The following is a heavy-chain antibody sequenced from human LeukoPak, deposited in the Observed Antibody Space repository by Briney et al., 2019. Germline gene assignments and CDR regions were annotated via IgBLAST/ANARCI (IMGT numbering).Heavy chain of an antibody. CDR2: INAGNGNT. Sequence: ASVKVSCKASGYTFTSYAMHWVRQAPRQRLEWMGWINAGNGNTKYSQKFQGRVTITRDTSASTAYMELSSLRSEDTAVYYCASANTPGVPEVRYFDWLLSYWGQGTLVTVSS. J-gene: IGHJ4*02. CDR1: GYTFTSYA. D-gene: IGHD3-9*01. CDR3: ASANTPGVPEVRYFDWLLSY. V-gene: IGHV1-3*01.